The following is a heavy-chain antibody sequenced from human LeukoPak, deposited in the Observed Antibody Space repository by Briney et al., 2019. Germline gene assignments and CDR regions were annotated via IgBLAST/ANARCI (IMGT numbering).Heavy chain of an antibody. CDR1: GGSFSGYY. D-gene: IGHD4-11*01. V-gene: IGHV4-59*12. J-gene: IGHJ4*02. CDR2: IYYSGST. CDR3: ARDSPHGSTALDY. Sequence: PSETLSLTCAVYGGSFSGYYWSWIRQPPGKGLEWIGYIYYSGSTNYNPSLKSRVTMSVDTSKNQFSLKLSSVTAADTAVYYCARDSPHGSTALDYWGQGTLVTVSS.